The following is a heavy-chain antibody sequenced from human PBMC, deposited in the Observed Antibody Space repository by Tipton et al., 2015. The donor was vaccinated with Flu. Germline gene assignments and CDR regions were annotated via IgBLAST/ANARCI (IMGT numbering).Heavy chain of an antibody. CDR1: GFTFSSYE. V-gene: IGHV3-48*03. Sequence: QLVQSGGGLVQPGGSLRLSCAASGFTFSSYEMNWVRQAPGKGLEWVSYISSSGSTIYYADSVKGRFTISRDNAKNSLYLQMNSLRAEDTAVYYCARDYGGYYYGMDVWGQGTTVTVSS. D-gene: IGHD3-10*01. CDR2: ISSSGSTI. J-gene: IGHJ6*02. CDR3: ARDYGGYYYGMDV.